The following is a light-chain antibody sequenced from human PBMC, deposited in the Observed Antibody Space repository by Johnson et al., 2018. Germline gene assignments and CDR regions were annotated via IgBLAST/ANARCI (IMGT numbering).Light chain of an antibody. Sequence: VSAAPGQKVTISCSGSSSNIGNNYVSWYQQLPGTAPKLLIYENNKRPSGIPDRFSGSKSGTSATLGITGLQTRDEADYYCGTWDSSLSAGNVFGTGTKVTVL. V-gene: IGLV1-51*02. J-gene: IGLJ1*01. CDR3: GTWDSSLSAGNV. CDR1: SSNIGNNY. CDR2: ENN.